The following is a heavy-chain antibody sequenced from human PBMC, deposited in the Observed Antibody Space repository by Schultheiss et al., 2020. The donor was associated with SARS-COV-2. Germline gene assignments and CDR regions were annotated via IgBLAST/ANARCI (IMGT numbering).Heavy chain of an antibody. J-gene: IGHJ4*02. CDR1: GGSISSYY. CDR3: ARGHGTSLDY. Sequence: SETLSLTCTVSGGSISSYYWSWIRQPPGKGLEWIGYIYYSGRTNYNPSLKSRVTISVDTSKNQFSLKLSSVTAADTAVYYCARGHGTSLDYWDQGTLVTVSS. V-gene: IGHV4-59*01. CDR2: IYYSGRT.